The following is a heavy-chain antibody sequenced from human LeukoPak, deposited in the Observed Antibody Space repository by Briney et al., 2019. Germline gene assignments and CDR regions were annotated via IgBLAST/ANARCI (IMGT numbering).Heavy chain of an antibody. Sequence: SETLSLTCTVPGGSISSGDYYWSWIRQHPGKGLEWIGYIYYSGSTYYNPSLKSRVTISVDTSKDQFSLKLSSVTAADTAVYYCARAPARSTGWFDPWGQGTLVTVSS. V-gene: IGHV4-31*03. CDR3: ARAPARSTGWFDP. CDR1: GGSISSGDYY. J-gene: IGHJ5*02. CDR2: IYYSGST. D-gene: IGHD5/OR15-5a*01.